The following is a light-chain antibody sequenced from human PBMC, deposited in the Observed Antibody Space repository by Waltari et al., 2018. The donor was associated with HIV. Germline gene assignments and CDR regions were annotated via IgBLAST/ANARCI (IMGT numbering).Light chain of an antibody. CDR2: DVS. CDR3: ESYTSTSVWV. V-gene: IGLV2-14*03. J-gene: IGLJ3*02. CDR1: SNDGGGYNY. Sequence: QSALTQPASVSGSPGQSIPISCTGSSNDGGGYNYVSWYQQHPGKAPRLLIYDVSTRPSGVSDRFSGSKSGDTASLTISGLQPEDEADYYCESYTSTSVWVFGGGTRLTVL.